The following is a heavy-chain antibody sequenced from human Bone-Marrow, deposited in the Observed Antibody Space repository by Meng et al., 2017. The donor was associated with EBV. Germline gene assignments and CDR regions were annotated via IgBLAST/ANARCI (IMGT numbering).Heavy chain of an antibody. V-gene: IGHV1-2*06. CDR1: GYTLTGYY. CDR2: INLNSGGT. J-gene: IGHJ4*02. Sequence: VQLVQSGAEVQNPGASVKVSCKASGYTLTGYYLHWVRQAPGQGLEWMGRINLNSGGTNYAQKFQGRVTMTRDTSISTAYMELSNLRSDDGAVYYCARLQRDCSSTSCYPFDYWGQGTLVTVSS. D-gene: IGHD2-2*01. CDR3: ARLQRDCSSTSCYPFDY.